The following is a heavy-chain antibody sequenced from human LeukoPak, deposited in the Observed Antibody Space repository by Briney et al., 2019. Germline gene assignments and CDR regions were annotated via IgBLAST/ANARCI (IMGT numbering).Heavy chain of an antibody. CDR2: LSSSSTYM. J-gene: IGHJ4*02. Sequence: PGGSLRLSCAASGFTFSNYNMNWVRQAPGKGLEWVSSLSSSSTYMYYADSAKGRFTISRDNAKNSLYLQMNSLRAEDTAVYYCAEVARSGYWGQGTLVTVSS. V-gene: IGHV3-21*01. CDR3: AEVARSGY. CDR1: GFTFSNYN. D-gene: IGHD5-12*01.